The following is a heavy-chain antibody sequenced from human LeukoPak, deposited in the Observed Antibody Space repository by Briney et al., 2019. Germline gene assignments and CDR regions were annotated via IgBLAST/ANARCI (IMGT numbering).Heavy chain of an antibody. CDR1: GYTFTSYD. Sequence: ASVKVSCKASGYTFTSYDINWVRQATGQGLEWMGWMNPNSGNTGYAQKFQGRVTITRNTSKSTAYMELSSLRSEATAVYYCARASSSSEDYFDYWGQGTLVTVSS. CDR2: MNPNSGNT. CDR3: ARASSSSEDYFDY. J-gene: IGHJ4*02. D-gene: IGHD6-6*01. V-gene: IGHV1-8*03.